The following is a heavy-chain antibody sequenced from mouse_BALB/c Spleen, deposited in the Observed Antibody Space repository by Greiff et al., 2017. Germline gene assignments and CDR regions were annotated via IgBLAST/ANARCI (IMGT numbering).Heavy chain of an antibody. V-gene: IGHV6-6*02. J-gene: IGHJ2*01. Sequence: EVKVEESGGGLVQPGGSMKLSCVASGFTFSNYWMNWVRQSPEKGLEWVAEIRLKSNNYATHYAESVKGRFTISRDDSKSSVYLQMNNLRAEDTGIYYCTRGTPFDYWGQGTTLTVSS. CDR2: IRLKSNNYAT. CDR3: TRGTPFDY. CDR1: GFTFSNYW. D-gene: IGHD2-14*01.